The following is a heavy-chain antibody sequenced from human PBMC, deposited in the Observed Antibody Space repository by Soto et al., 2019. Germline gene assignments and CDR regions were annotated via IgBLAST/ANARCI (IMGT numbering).Heavy chain of an antibody. V-gene: IGHV3-30-3*01. CDR3: AIRPTPTIFGVVWVYGMDV. Sequence: QVQLVESGGGVVQPGRSLRLSCAASGFTFSSYAMHWVRQAPGKGLEWVAVISYDGSNKYYADSVKGRFTISRDNSKNTLYLQMNSLRAEDTAVYYCAIRPTPTIFGVVWVYGMDVWGQGTTDTVSS. D-gene: IGHD3-3*01. CDR2: ISYDGSNK. J-gene: IGHJ6*02. CDR1: GFTFSSYA.